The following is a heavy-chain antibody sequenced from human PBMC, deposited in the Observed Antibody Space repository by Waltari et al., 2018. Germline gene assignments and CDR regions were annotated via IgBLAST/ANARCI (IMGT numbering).Heavy chain of an antibody. J-gene: IGHJ4*01. Sequence: YPGGWTRQPPGKGLGWIGSIYYTGTTNYNPSFESRLTISIDTSKNQFSLKLTSVTAADTAVYYCAREHLPSSGTAFDYWGHGTPVTVSS. CDR3: AREHLPSSGTAFDY. CDR1: YP. D-gene: IGHD1-26*01. V-gene: IGHV4-39*02. CDR2: IYYTGTT.